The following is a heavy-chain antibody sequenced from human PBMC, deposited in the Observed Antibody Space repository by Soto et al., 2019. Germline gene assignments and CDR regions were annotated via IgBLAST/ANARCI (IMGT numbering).Heavy chain of an antibody. J-gene: IGHJ6*03. CDR3: AKSQSSLYYLDV. Sequence: GGSLRLSCAASGFTFCSYAMNWVRQAPGKGLEWVSGFSVTTGGTYYADSVKGRFTISRDNSKNTLYLQMSSLRAEDTAVYYCAKSQSSLYYLDVWGKGTTVTVSS. CDR2: FSVTTGGT. CDR1: GFTFCSYA. V-gene: IGHV3-23*01.